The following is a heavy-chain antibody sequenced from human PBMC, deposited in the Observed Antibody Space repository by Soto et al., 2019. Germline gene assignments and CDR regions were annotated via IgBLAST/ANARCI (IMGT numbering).Heavy chain of an antibody. CDR1: GFTFSSYA. J-gene: IGHJ4*02. CDR2: ISGSGGST. D-gene: IGHD3-3*01. CDR3: AKQSVVLRFLEWSYGYDY. V-gene: IGHV3-23*01. Sequence: EVQLLESGGGLVQPGGSLRLSCAASGFTFSSYAMSWVRQAPGKGLEWVSAISGSGGSTYYADSVKGRFTISRDNSKNPLYLQMNSLRAEDTAVYYCAKQSVVLRFLEWSYGYDYWGQGTLVTVSS.